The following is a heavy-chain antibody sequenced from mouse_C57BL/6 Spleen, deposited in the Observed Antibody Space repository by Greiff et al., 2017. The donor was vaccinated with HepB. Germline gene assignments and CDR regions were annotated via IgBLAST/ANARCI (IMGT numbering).Heavy chain of an antibody. CDR2: IWRGGST. CDR3: AKRGGYGNYDAMDY. V-gene: IGHV2-5*01. D-gene: IGHD2-10*02. Sequence: QVQLKESGPGLVQPSQRLSITCTVSGFSLTSYGVHWVRQSPGKGLEWLGVIWRGGSTDYNAAFMSRLSITKDNSKSQVFFKMNSLQADDTAIYYCAKRGGYGNYDAMDYWGQGTSVTVSS. CDR1: GFSLTSYG. J-gene: IGHJ4*01.